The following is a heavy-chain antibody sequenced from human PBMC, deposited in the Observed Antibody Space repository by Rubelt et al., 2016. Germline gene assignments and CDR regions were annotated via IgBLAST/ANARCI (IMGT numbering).Heavy chain of an antibody. D-gene: IGHD6-13*01. J-gene: IGHJ1*01. CDR2: ISRSGDAM. Sequence: EVQLVESGGGLVQPGGSLRLSCAASGFTFGSYAMTWVRQAPGKGLEWVSYISRSGDAMYYADSVQGRFTISRDNAKNSLYLQMNSLRAEDTAVYYCAGEAASMECFQHWGQGTLVTVSS. CDR3: AGEAASMECFQH. V-gene: IGHV3-48*04. CDR1: GFTFGSYA.